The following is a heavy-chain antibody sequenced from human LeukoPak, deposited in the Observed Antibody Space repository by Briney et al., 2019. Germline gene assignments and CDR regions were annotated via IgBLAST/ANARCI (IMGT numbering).Heavy chain of an antibody. J-gene: IGHJ6*03. Sequence: GGSLRLSCAASGFTFDDYGMSWVRQAPGKGLEWVAFIRFDGNNEYYTDFVKGRFTISRDNSRNTVSLQMNSLRVEDTAVYYCAKETGYSYYNSYMDVCGKGATVTVSS. CDR3: AKETGYSYYNSYMDV. CDR1: GFTFDDYG. CDR2: IRFDGNNE. V-gene: IGHV3-30*02. D-gene: IGHD5-18*01.